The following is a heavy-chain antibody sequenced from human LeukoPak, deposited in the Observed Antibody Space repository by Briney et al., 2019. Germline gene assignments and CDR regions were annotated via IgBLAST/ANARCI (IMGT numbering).Heavy chain of an antibody. Sequence: GGSLRLSCAASGFTFSSYWMSWVRQAPGKGLEWVANIKQDGSEKYYVDSVKGRFTISRDNAKNSLYLQMNSLRAEDTALYYCAKDMLRRRAVPGDYFDYWGQGTLVTVSS. CDR3: AKDMLRRRAVPGDYFDY. CDR1: GFTFSSYW. CDR2: IKQDGSEK. J-gene: IGHJ4*02. V-gene: IGHV3-7*03. D-gene: IGHD6-19*01.